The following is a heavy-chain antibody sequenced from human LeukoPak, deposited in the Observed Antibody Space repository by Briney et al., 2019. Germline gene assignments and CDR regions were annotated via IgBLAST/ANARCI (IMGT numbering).Heavy chain of an antibody. D-gene: IGHD3-3*01. CDR3: ARSNDFWSGYMDV. Sequence: GGSLRLSCAASGFTLSSYSMNWVRQAPGKGLEWVSYISSSSSTIYYADSVKGRFTISRDNAKNSLYLQMNSLRAEDTAVYYCARSNDFWSGYMDVWGKGTTVTVSS. CDR1: GFTLSSYS. CDR2: ISSSSSTI. V-gene: IGHV3-48*01. J-gene: IGHJ6*03.